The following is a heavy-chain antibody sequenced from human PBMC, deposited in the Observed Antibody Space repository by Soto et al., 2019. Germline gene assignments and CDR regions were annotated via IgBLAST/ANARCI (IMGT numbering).Heavy chain of an antibody. V-gene: IGHV3-53*01. J-gene: IGHJ2*01. Sequence: GGSLRLSCAASGFTVSSNYMSWVRQAPGKGLEWVSVIYSGGSTYYADSVKGRFTISRDNSKNTLYLQMNSLRAEDTAGYYWAGDRPADIVVVPAARGWYFDLWGRGTLVTVSS. CDR1: GFTVSSNY. D-gene: IGHD2-2*01. CDR2: IYSGGST. CDR3: AGDRPADIVVVPAARGWYFDL.